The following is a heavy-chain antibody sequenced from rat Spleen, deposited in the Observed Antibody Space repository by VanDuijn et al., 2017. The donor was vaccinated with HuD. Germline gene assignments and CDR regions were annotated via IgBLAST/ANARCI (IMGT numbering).Heavy chain of an antibody. J-gene: IGHJ2*01. V-gene: IGHV5S13*01. CDR2: ISSSGGSA. CDR1: GFTYSNYV. CDR3: ARGALSYFDY. D-gene: IGHD3-1*01. Sequence: EVQLVESGGGLVQPGRSLKLSCAASGFTYSNYVMAWVSQAPTKGLEWVATISSSGGSAYYRDSVKGRFTISRDNAKNTLYLQMNSLRSEDTATYYCARGALSYFDYWGQGVMVTVSS.